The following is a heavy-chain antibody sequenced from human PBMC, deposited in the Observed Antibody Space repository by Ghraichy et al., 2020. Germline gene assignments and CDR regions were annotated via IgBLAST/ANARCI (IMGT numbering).Heavy chain of an antibody. Sequence: GGSLRLSCAASGFTFSSYWMSWVRQAPGKGLEWVANIKQDGSEKYYVDSVRGRFTISRDNAKNSLYLQMNSLRADDTAVYYCARDGRPSSWFDFDYWGQGTLVTVSS. V-gene: IGHV3-7*01. CDR3: ARDGRPSSWFDFDY. CDR2: IKQDGSEK. CDR1: GFTFSSYW. D-gene: IGHD6-13*01. J-gene: IGHJ4*02.